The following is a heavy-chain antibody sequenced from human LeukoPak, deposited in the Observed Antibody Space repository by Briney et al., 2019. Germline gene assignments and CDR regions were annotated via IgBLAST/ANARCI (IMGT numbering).Heavy chain of an antibody. V-gene: IGHV3-53*01. CDR2: IYSGGST. J-gene: IGHJ4*02. Sequence: GGSLRLSCAASGFTVSSNYMSWVRQAPGKGLEWVSVIYSGGSTYYADSVKGRFTISRDNSKNTLYLQMNSLRAEDTAVYYCARVGDYDPVFDYWGQGTLVTVSS. D-gene: IGHD4-17*01. CDR3: ARVGDYDPVFDY. CDR1: GFTVSSNY.